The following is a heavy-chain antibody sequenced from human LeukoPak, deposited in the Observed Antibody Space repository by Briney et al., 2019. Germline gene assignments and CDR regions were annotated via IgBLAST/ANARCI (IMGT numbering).Heavy chain of an antibody. V-gene: IGHV3-48*03. CDR3: ARDPFESSGYCP. D-gene: IGHD3-22*01. CDR2: ISSRANTI. J-gene: IGHJ5*02. CDR1: GFTFSSYE. Sequence: PGGSLRLSCAASGFTFSSYEMNWVRQAPGKGLEWVSYISSRANTIYYADSVKGRFAISRDNAKNSLYLQMNSLRAEDTAVYYCARDPFESSGYCPWGQGTLVTVSS.